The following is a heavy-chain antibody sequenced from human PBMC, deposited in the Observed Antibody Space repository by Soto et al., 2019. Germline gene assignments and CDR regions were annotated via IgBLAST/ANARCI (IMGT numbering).Heavy chain of an antibody. CDR2: INCNGGST. J-gene: IGHJ4*02. V-gene: IGHV3-20*01. CDR3: ARGEYGSWSYSVPLDY. Sequence: EVQLVESGGGVVRPGGSLRLSCAASGFTFDDYGMSWVRQAPGKGLEWVSGINCNGGSTGYADSVKGRFTISRDNAKNSLYLQMNSLRAEDTALYHCARGEYGSWSYSVPLDYWGQGTLVTVSS. D-gene: IGHD3-10*01. CDR1: GFTFDDYG.